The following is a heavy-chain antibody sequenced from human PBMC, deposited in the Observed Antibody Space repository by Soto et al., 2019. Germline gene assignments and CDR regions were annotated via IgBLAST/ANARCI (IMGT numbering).Heavy chain of an antibody. D-gene: IGHD3-3*01. V-gene: IGHV1-8*01. CDR3: ARAVRITIFGVVISNCFDP. J-gene: IGHJ5*02. CDR2: MNPNSGNT. CDR1: GYTFTSYD. Sequence: ASVKVSCKASGYTFTSYDINWVRQATGQGLEWMGWMNPNSGNTGYAQKFQGRVTMTRNTSISTAYMELSSLRSEDTAVYYCARAVRITIFGVVISNCFDPWGQGTLVTVSS.